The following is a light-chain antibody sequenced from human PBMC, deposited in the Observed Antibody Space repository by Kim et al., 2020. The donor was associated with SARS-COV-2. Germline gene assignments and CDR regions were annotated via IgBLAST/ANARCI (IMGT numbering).Light chain of an antibody. J-gene: IGLJ2*01. CDR2: DVS. Sequence: ITSPCTEPTSPVSNYTYVSWYQLHPVKAPKLIIYDVSYLPSGVSPRFSGSKSGNTSSLTISGLQAAYEADYYCTSYTGADTVVFGGGTKVTVL. V-gene: IGLV2-14*03. CDR1: TSPVSNYTY. CDR3: TSYTGADTVV.